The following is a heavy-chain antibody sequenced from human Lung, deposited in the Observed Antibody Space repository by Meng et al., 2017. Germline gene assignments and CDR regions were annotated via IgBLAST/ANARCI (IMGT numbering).Heavy chain of an antibody. CDR3: ARGPTTMAHDFDY. V-gene: IGHV4-34*01. J-gene: IGHJ4*02. D-gene: IGHD4-11*01. Sequence: QVQLQQGGAGLFKPSETLPLTCVVSGGYFSDYYWSWIRQPPGKGLEWIGEINHSGSTNYNPSLESRATISVDTSQNNLSLKLSSVTAADSAVYYCARGPTTMAHDFDYWGQGTLVTVSS. CDR2: INHSGST. CDR1: GGYFSDYY.